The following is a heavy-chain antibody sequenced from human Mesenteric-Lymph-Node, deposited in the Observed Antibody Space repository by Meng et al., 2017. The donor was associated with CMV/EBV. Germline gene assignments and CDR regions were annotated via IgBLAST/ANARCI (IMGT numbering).Heavy chain of an antibody. CDR3: ARPADS. CDR2: INHSGST. V-gene: IGHV4-34*01. CDR1: GAYFSAYY. J-gene: IGHJ4*02. Sequence: PSETLSLTCAVYGAYFSAYYWSWIRQPPGKGLEWIGEINHSGSTNYNPSLKSRVTISVDTSKHQFSLKLSSVTAADTAVYYCARPADSWGQGTLVTVSS.